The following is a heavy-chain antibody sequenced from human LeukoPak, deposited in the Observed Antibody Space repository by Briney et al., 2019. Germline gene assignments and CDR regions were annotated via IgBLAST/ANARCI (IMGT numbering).Heavy chain of an antibody. Sequence: SVKVSCKASGGTFSSYAISWVRQAPGQGLEWMGGIIPIFGTANYAQKFQGRVTITADKSTSTAYMELSSLKSEDTAVYYCASPYYYGSGSYYAFDPWGQGTLVTVSS. V-gene: IGHV1-69*06. J-gene: IGHJ5*02. CDR3: ASPYYYGSGSYYAFDP. CDR1: GGTFSSYA. D-gene: IGHD3-10*01. CDR2: IIPIFGTA.